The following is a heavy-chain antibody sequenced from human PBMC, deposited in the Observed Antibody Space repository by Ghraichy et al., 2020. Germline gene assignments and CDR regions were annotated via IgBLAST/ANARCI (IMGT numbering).Heavy chain of an antibody. CDR1: GGSFSGYY. CDR3: ARSPHYVWGSYRYFIDY. D-gene: IGHD3-16*02. V-gene: IGHV4-34*01. Sequence: ESLNISCAVYGGSFSGYYWSWIRQPPGKGLEWIGEINHSGSTNYNPSLKSRVTISVDTSKNQFSLKLSSVTAADTAVYYCARSPHYVWGSYRYFIDYWGQGTLVTVSS. J-gene: IGHJ4*02. CDR2: INHSGST.